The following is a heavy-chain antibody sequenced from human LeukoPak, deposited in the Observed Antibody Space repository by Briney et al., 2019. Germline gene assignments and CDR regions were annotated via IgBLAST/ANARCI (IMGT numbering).Heavy chain of an antibody. CDR1: GGSISSGDYY. Sequence: SETLSLTCTVSGGSISSGDYYWSWIRQPPGKGQEWIGYIYYSGSTYYNPSLKSRVTISVGTPKNQFSLKLSSVTAADTAVYYCARGFWYFDLWGRGTLVTVSS. CDR3: ARGFWYFDL. J-gene: IGHJ2*01. V-gene: IGHV4-30-4*08. CDR2: IYYSGST.